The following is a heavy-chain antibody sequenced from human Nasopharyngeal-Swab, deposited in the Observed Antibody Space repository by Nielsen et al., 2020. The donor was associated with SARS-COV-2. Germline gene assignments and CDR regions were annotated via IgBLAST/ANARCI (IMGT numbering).Heavy chain of an antibody. D-gene: IGHD6-6*01. CDR2: IDPSDSYT. V-gene: IGHV5-10-1*01. CDR3: ARRGFEYNSSPEWDY. Sequence: GESLKISCKGSGYSFTSYYIIWVRQLPGKGLEWMGRIDPSDSYTSYSPSFQGHVTISADKSISTAYLQWSSLKASDTAIYYCARRGFEYNSSPEWDYWGQGTLVTVSS. J-gene: IGHJ4*02. CDR1: GYSFTSYY.